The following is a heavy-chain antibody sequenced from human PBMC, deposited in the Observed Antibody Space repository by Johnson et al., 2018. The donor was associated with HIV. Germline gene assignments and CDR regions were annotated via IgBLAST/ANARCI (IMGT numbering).Heavy chain of an antibody. J-gene: IGHJ3*02. CDR3: ARGGHCGGDCAGAKQALDI. CDR1: GFTFSRFG. V-gene: IGHV3-NL1*01. Sequence: VQLVEFGGGVVQPGGSLRLSCVASGFTFSRFGMHWVRQAPGKGLEWVSVLYSGGTTWYADSVKGRFTISRDNSKNTLYVQMNSLRAEDTAVYYCARGGHCGGDCAGAKQALDIWGQGTRVTVSS. CDR2: LYSGGTT. D-gene: IGHD2-21*01.